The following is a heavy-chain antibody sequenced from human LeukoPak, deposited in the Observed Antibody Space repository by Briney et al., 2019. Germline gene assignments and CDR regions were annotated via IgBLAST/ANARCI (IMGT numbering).Heavy chain of an antibody. V-gene: IGHV3-53*01. CDR3: ARDQNY. J-gene: IGHJ4*02. CDR1: GFTFGSYW. CDR2: THSSDT. Sequence: GGSLRLSCAASGFTFGSYWMSWVRQAPGKGLEWVSVTHSSDTYYADSVKGRFTVSRDNSKNTLYLQMNTLRAEDTAVYYCARDQNYWGQGTLVTVSS.